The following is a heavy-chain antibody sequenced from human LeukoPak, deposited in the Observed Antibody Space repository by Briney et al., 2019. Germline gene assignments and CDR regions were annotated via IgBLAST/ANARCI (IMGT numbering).Heavy chain of an antibody. D-gene: IGHD3-3*01. Sequence: SETLSLTCTVSGGSISSGGYYWSWIRQYPGKGLEWIGYIYYSGSTYYNPSLKSRVTISVDTSKNQFSLKLSFVTAADTAVYYCARGGRLSHGMDVWGQGTTVTVSS. J-gene: IGHJ6*02. CDR2: IYYSGST. V-gene: IGHV4-31*03. CDR3: ARGGRLSHGMDV. CDR1: GGSISSGGYY.